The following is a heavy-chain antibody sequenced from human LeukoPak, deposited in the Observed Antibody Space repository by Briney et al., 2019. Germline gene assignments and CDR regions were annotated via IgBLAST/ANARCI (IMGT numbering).Heavy chain of an antibody. D-gene: IGHD2-2*01. Sequence: ASVKVSCKVSGYTLTELSMHWVRQAPGKGLEWMGGFDPEDGETIYAQKFQGRVTMTEDTSTDTAYMELSSLRSEDTAVYYCATGVVVVPAATQGDYYFYYWGQGTLVTVSS. J-gene: IGHJ4*02. CDR1: GYTLTELS. CDR3: ATGVVVVPAATQGDYYFYY. CDR2: FDPEDGET. V-gene: IGHV1-24*01.